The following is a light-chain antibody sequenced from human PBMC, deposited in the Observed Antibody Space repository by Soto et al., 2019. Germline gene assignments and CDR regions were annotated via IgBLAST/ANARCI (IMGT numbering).Light chain of an antibody. V-gene: IGKV1-27*01. CDR3: QKYNSAPSWT. J-gene: IGKJ3*01. CDR1: QGISNY. Sequence: DIQMTQSPSSLSASVGDRVTITCRASQGISNYLAWYQQKPGKVPKLLIYAASTLQSGVPSRFSGSGSGTDVTLTISSLQPEDVATYYCQKYNSAPSWTFGPGTKVDIK. CDR2: AAS.